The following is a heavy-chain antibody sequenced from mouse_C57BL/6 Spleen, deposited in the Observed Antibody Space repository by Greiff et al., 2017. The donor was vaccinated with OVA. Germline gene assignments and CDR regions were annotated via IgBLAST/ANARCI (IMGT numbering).Heavy chain of an antibody. CDR1: GYAFSSYW. J-gene: IGHJ3*01. V-gene: IGHV1-80*01. CDR2: IYPGDGDT. CDR3: ARPAQATWGFAY. D-gene: IGHD3-2*02. Sequence: VQLQQSGAELVKPGASVKISCKASGYAFSSYWMNWVKQRPGKGLERIGQIYPGDGDTNYNGKFKGKATLTADKSSSTAYMQLSSLTAEDSAVYFCARPAQATWGFAYWGQGTLVTVSA.